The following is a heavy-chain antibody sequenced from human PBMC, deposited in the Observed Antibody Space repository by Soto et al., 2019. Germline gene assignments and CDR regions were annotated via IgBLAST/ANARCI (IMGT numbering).Heavy chain of an antibody. CDR2: INHSGST. CDR3: ARVLSYGSGSYYNPHYYYYGMDV. Sequence: SETLSLTCAVYGGSFSGYYWSWIRQPPGKGLEWIGEINHSGSTNYNPSLKSRVTISVDTSKNQFSLKLSSVTAADTAVYYCARVLSYGSGSYYNPHYYYYGMDVWG. V-gene: IGHV4-34*01. J-gene: IGHJ6*01. CDR1: GGSFSGYY. D-gene: IGHD3-10*01.